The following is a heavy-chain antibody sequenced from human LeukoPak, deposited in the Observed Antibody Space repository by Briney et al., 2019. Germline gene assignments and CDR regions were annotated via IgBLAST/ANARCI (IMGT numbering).Heavy chain of an antibody. CDR1: GGSSSGYY. V-gene: IGHV4-34*01. J-gene: IGHJ3*02. CDR3: ARGGIAARLAI. CDR2: VNQSGGT. Sequence: SETLSLTCAVYGGSSSGYYWSWIRQPPGKGLELIGEVNQSGGTNYNPSLKSRVTISVDTSKNQLSLKLTSVTAADTAVYYCARGGIAARLAIWGQGTMVTVFS. D-gene: IGHD6-6*01.